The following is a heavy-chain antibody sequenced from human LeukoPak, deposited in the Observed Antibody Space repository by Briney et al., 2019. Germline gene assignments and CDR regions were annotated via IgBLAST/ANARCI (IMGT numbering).Heavy chain of an antibody. CDR1: GGSISSYY. J-gene: IGHJ6*03. CDR2: IYTSGST. D-gene: IGHD3-22*01. CDR3: ARDAPRFYDSRPYYMDV. V-gene: IGHV4-4*07. Sequence: SETLSLTCTVSGGSISSYYWSWIRQPAGKGLEWIGRIYTSGSTNYNPSLKSRVTMSVDTSKNQLSLKLSSVTAADTAVYYCARDAPRFYDSRPYYMDVWGKGTTVTVSS.